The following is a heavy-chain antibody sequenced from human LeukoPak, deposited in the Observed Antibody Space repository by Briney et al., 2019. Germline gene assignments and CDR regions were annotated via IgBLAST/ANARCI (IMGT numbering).Heavy chain of an antibody. J-gene: IGHJ4*02. CDR3: ARESYASSYVFDF. CDR2: IYASGTT. D-gene: IGHD6-6*01. CDR1: GDSINNYF. Sequence: PSETLSLTCTVPGDSINNYFWSWIRQPAGKGLDWIGRIYASGTTNYNPSLKSRVTMSVDTSKNQFSLKLSSVTAADTAMYYCARESYASSYVFDFWGQGTLVTVSS. V-gene: IGHV4-4*07.